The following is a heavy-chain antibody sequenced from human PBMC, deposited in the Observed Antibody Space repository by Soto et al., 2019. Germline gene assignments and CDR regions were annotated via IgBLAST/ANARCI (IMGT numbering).Heavy chain of an antibody. CDR1: GFTFSDYY. CDR2: ISSSSSYT. V-gene: IGHV3-11*06. CDR3: ARGYCSSTSCRNWFDP. J-gene: IGHJ5*02. Sequence: QVQLVESGGGLVKPGGSLRLSCAASGFTFSDYYMSWIRQAPGKGLEWVSYISSSSSYTNYADSVKGRFTISRDNAKNSLSLQMNSLRAEDTAVYDCARGYCSSTSCRNWFDPWGQGTLVTVSS. D-gene: IGHD2-2*01.